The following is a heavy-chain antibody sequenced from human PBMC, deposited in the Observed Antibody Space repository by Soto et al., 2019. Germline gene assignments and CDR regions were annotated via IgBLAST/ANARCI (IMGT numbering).Heavy chain of an antibody. V-gene: IGHV1-18*01. Sequence: AASVKVSCKASGYTFTSYGISWVRQAPGQGLEWMGWISAYNGNTNYAQKLQGRVTMTTDTSTSTAYMELRSLRSDDTAVYYCARDHRQLVLGTNAFDIWGQGKMVTVSS. J-gene: IGHJ3*02. CDR2: ISAYNGNT. CDR1: GYTFTSYG. D-gene: IGHD6-13*01. CDR3: ARDHRQLVLGTNAFDI.